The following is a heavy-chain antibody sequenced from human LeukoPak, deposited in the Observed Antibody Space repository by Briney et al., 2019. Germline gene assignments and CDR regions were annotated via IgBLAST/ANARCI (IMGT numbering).Heavy chain of an antibody. CDR2: ISASGTT. J-gene: IGHJ4*02. CDR1: GGSISTYH. Sequence: PSETLSLTCAVSGGSISTYHWSCIRQPAGKGLEWIGRISASGTTNYNPSLESRVTMSVDTSKNQFSLKLTSVTAADTAVYFCARDTITRGLDYWGQGTLVTVSS. CDR3: ARDTITRGLDY. V-gene: IGHV4-4*07. D-gene: IGHD3-10*01.